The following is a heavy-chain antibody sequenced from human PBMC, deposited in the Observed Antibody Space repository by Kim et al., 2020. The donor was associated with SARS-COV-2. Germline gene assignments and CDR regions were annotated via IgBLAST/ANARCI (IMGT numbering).Heavy chain of an antibody. CDR3: AAGPLWFGELLGAFDI. J-gene: IGHJ3*02. Sequence: SETLSLTCTVSGGSISSGDYYWSWIRQPPGKGLEWIGYIYYSGSTYYNPSLKSRVTISVDTSKNQFSLKLSSVTAADTAVYYCAAGPLWFGELLGAFDIWGQETMVPVSS. V-gene: IGHV4-30-4*01. D-gene: IGHD3-10*01. CDR1: GGSISSGDYY. CDR2: IYYSGST.